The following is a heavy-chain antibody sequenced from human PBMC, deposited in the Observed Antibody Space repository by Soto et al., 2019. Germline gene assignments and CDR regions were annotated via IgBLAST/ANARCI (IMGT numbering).Heavy chain of an antibody. V-gene: IGHV5-10-1*01. CDR3: ARQIYDSDTGPNFQYYFDS. CDR2: IDPRDSQT. CDR1: GYSFAGYW. Sequence: GESLKISCKGSGYSFAGYWITWVRQKPGKGLEWMGRIDPRDSQTYYSPSFRGHVTISATKSITTVFLQWSSLRASGTAMYYCARQIYDSDTGPNFQYYFDSWGQGTPVTVSS. J-gene: IGHJ4*02. D-gene: IGHD3-22*01.